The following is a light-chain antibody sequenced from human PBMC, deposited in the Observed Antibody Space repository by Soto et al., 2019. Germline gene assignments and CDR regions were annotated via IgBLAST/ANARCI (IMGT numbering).Light chain of an antibody. CDR3: QQRSNWPST. CDR1: QSVSSY. Sequence: EIMLTQSPGPMTLSPGERATLSCRASQSVSSYLAWYQQKPGQAPRLLIYDASNRATGIPARFSGSGSGTDFTLTISSLEPEDFAVYYCQQRSNWPSTFGQGTKV. V-gene: IGKV3-11*01. CDR2: DAS. J-gene: IGKJ1*01.